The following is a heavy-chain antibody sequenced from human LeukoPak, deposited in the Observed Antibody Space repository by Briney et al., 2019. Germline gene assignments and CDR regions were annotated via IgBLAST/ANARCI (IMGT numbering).Heavy chain of an antibody. CDR2: ISYDGSNK. J-gene: IGHJ6*04. Sequence: PGGSLRLSCAASGFTFSSYSMNWVRQAPGKGLEWVAVISYDGSNKYYADSVKGRFTISRDNAKNTLYLQMNSLRAEDTAVYYCAEPGITMIGGVWGKGTTVTISS. CDR1: GFTFSSYS. CDR3: AEPGITMIGGV. D-gene: IGHD3-10*02. V-gene: IGHV3-30*18.